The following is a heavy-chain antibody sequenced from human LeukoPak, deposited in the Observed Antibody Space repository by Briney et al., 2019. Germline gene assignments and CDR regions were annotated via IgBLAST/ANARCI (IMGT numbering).Heavy chain of an antibody. D-gene: IGHD3-3*01. V-gene: IGHV3-48*01. CDR3: AKGDDFWSGPLSGY. Sequence: GGSLRLSCAASGFTFSSYSMNWVRQAPGKGLEWVSYISSSSTIYYADSVKGRFTISRDNSKNTLYLQMNSLRAEDTAVYYCAKGDDFWSGPLSGYWGQGTLVTVSS. J-gene: IGHJ4*02. CDR2: ISSSSTI. CDR1: GFTFSSYS.